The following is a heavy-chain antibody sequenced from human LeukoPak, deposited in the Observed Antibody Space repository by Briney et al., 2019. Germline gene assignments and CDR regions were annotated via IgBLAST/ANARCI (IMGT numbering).Heavy chain of an antibody. D-gene: IGHD1-26*01. CDR2: INHSGST. J-gene: IGHJ5*02. Sequence: PSETLSLTCAVYGGSFSGYYWSWIRQPPGKGLEWIGEINHSGSTNYNPSLKSRVTISVDTSKNQFSLKLSSVTAADTAVYYCARGFPSTGGYSDSNWFDPWGQGTLVTVSS. V-gene: IGHV4-34*01. CDR3: ARGFPSTGGYSDSNWFDP. CDR1: GGSFSGYY.